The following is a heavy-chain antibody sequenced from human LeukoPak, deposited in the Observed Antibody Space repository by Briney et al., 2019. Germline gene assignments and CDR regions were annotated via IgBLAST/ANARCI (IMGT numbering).Heavy chain of an antibody. V-gene: IGHV3-66*01. CDR2: TYTLGNT. Sequence: GGSLRLSCAASGFTVSTNYMTWIRQAPGKGLEWVSVTYTLGNTNYADSVRGRFTISRDNSKNTLYLQMNSLRAEDTAVYYCAGYGGSYPYYMDVWGKGTTVTISS. J-gene: IGHJ6*03. CDR1: GFTVSTNY. CDR3: AGYGGSYPYYMDV. D-gene: IGHD1-26*01.